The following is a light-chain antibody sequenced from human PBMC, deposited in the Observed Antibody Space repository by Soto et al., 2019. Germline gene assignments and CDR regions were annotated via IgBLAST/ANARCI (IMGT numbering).Light chain of an antibody. J-gene: IGLJ3*02. V-gene: IGLV8-61*01. CDR3: VLYMGSGISV. CDR1: SDSVSTNYY. Sequence: QTVVTQEPSFPVSPGGTVTLTCGLSSDSVSTNYYPSWYQQTPGQAPRTLIYSTNTRSSGVPDRFSGSILGNKAALTITGAQADDESDYYCVLYMGSGISVFGGGTKLTVL. CDR2: STN.